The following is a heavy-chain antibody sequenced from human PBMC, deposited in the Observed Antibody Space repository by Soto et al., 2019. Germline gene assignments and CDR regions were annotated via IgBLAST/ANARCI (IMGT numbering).Heavy chain of an antibody. CDR2: INHGGST. V-gene: IGHV4-34*01. J-gene: IGHJ5*02. D-gene: IGHD5-12*01. Sequence: QVHLQQWGAGLLKPSETLSLTCAVYGESFIGYYWTWIRQSPGKGLEWSGEINHGGSTNYNPSLKSRVTISIDTSTNQFSLKLTSVTAADASVYYCARTDIVTTNWFDPWGQGTLVTVSS. CDR1: GESFIGYY. CDR3: ARTDIVTTNWFDP.